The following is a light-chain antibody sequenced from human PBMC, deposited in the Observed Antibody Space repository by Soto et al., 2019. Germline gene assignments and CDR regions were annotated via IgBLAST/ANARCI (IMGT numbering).Light chain of an antibody. V-gene: IGLV1-44*01. CDR2: TNN. CDR1: SSNIGSNA. J-gene: IGLJ1*01. CDR3: SAWDDSLNGYV. Sequence: SVLTQPPSASGTPGQRVTISCSGSSSNIGSNAVNWYQQLPGTAPKLLIYTNNQRPSEVPDRFSGSKSGTSASLAISGLQSEDEADYYCSAWDDSLNGYVFGTGTKVTVL.